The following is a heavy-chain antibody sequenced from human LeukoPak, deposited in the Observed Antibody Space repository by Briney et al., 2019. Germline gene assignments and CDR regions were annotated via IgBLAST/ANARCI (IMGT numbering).Heavy chain of an antibody. CDR3: ARGGYAFWSGPRYYYYGMDV. CDR1: GGSFSGYY. V-gene: IGHV4-34*01. J-gene: IGHJ6*02. CDR2: INHSGST. Sequence: SETLSLTCAVYGGSFSGYYWSWIRQPPGKGLEWIGEINHSGSTNYNPSLKSRVTISVGTSKNQFSLKLSSVTAADTAVYYCARGGYAFWSGPRYYYYGMDVWGQGTTVTVSS. D-gene: IGHD3-3*01.